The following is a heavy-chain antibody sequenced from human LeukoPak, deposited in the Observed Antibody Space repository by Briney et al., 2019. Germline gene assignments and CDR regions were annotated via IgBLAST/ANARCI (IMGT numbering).Heavy chain of an antibody. CDR3: AREGVGGTYYYDSSGYYYADYFDY. Sequence: SETLSLTCAVSGDSISSDYWSWVRQPPGKGLEWIGYIYYTGSTNYNPALKSRVTISVDTSKNQFSLKLSSVTAADTAVYYCAREGVGGTYYYDSSGYYYADYFDYWGQGIQVTVSS. D-gene: IGHD3-22*01. J-gene: IGHJ4*02. CDR1: GDSISSDY. V-gene: IGHV4-59*12. CDR2: IYYTGST.